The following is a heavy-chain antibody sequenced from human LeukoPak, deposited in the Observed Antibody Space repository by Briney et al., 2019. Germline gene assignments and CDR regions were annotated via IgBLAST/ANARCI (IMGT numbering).Heavy chain of an antibody. CDR1: GYTFNSYY. J-gene: IGHJ4*02. CDR2: INPSGGST. V-gene: IGHV1-46*02. Sequence: ASVKVTFNASGYTFNSYYMHWVRQAPGQGLEWMGIINPSGGSTSYAQKFQGRVTMTRDTSTSTVYMELSSLRSEDTAVYYCARESYGEDDKWGQGTLVTVSS. CDR3: ARESYGEDDK. D-gene: IGHD4-17*01.